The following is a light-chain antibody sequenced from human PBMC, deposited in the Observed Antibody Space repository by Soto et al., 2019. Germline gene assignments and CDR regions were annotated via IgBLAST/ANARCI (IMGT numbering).Light chain of an antibody. Sequence: EIVMTQSPATLSVSPGERASLSCRASQSVSSYLAWYQRKPGQAPRLLMYAASTRATGIPARFSGSGSGTEFILTISSLQSEDFAVYYCQQYSKWPLTFGGGTKVDIK. CDR2: AAS. CDR3: QQYSKWPLT. J-gene: IGKJ4*01. CDR1: QSVSSY. V-gene: IGKV3-15*01.